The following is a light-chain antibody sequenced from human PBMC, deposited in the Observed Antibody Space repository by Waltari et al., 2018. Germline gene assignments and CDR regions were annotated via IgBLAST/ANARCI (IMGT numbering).Light chain of an antibody. CDR2: EVS. J-gene: IGLJ2*01. CDR3: SSYTSSSTLYVV. CDR1: SSDVGGYNY. V-gene: IGLV2-14*01. Sequence: QSALTQPASVSGSPGQSITISCTGTSSDVGGYNYVSWYQQHPGKAPKLMIYEVSNLPSGVSNRFSGSKSGNPASLTISGLQAEDEADYYCSSYTSSSTLYVVFGGGTKLTVL.